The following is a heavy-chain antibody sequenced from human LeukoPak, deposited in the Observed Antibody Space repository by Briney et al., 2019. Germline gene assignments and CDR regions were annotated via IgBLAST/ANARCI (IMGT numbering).Heavy chain of an antibody. CDR1: GFTFSSYA. D-gene: IGHD3-22*01. Sequence: GRSLRLSCAASGFTFSSYAMHWVRQAPGKGLEWVAVISYDGSNKYYAGSVKGRFTISRDNSKNTLYLQMNSLRAEDTAVYYCARGSGSSGYYNYFDYWGQGTLVTVSS. J-gene: IGHJ4*02. V-gene: IGHV3-30*04. CDR2: ISYDGSNK. CDR3: ARGSGSSGYYNYFDY.